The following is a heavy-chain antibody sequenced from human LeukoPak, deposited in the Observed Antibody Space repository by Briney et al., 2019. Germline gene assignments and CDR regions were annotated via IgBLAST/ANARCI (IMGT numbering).Heavy chain of an antibody. J-gene: IGHJ4*02. V-gene: IGHV3-48*03. CDR1: GFTFSSYE. CDR2: ISSSGTTI. D-gene: IGHD2-2*01. CDR3: ARKYCSTTSCLFDN. Sequence: GGPLSLSCAASGFTFSSYEMNWVRQAPGKGLQWVSDISSSGTTIYYADSVKGRFTISRDNAKNSLYLQMNSLRAEDTAVYYCARKYCSTTSCLFDNWGQGTLVTVSS.